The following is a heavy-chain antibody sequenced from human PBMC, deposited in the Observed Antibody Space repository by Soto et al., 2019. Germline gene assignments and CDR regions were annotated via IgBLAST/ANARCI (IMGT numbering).Heavy chain of an antibody. CDR2: INHSGST. D-gene: IGHD3-3*01. Sequence: SETLSLTCAVYGGSFSGYYWIWIRQPPGKGLEWIGEINHSGSTNYNPSLKSRVTISVDTSRNQFSLKLSSVTAADTAVYYCARPLPYDFWSGPPGFDYWGQGTLVTVSS. CDR3: ARPLPYDFWSGPPGFDY. J-gene: IGHJ4*02. V-gene: IGHV4-34*01. CDR1: GGSFSGYY.